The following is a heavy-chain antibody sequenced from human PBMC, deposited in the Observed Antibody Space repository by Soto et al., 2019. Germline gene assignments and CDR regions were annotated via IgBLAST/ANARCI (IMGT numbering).Heavy chain of an antibody. Sequence: GGSLRLSCAASGFTFSSSVMHWVRQAPGKGLKWVAVLSYDRSNPYYADSVKGRFTISRDNSKNTLYLQMNSLRAEDTAVYYCATQRTPAARGWFDPWGQGTLVTVSS. CDR1: GFTFSSSV. CDR3: ATQRTPAARGWFDP. D-gene: IGHD2-2*01. J-gene: IGHJ5*02. CDR2: LSYDRSNP. V-gene: IGHV3-30*07.